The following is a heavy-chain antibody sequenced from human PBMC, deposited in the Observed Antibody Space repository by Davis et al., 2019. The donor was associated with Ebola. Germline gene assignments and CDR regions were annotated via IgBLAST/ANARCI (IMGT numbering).Heavy chain of an antibody. Sequence: GESLKISCAASGFTFSSYGMHWVRQAPGKGLEWVAVISYDGSNKYYADSVKGRFTISRDNSKNTLYLQMNSLRAEDTAVYYCAKDGASIAALYYYGMDVWGQGTTVTVSS. V-gene: IGHV3-30*18. CDR1: GFTFSSYG. CDR3: AKDGASIAALYYYGMDV. CDR2: ISYDGSNK. J-gene: IGHJ6*02. D-gene: IGHD6-6*01.